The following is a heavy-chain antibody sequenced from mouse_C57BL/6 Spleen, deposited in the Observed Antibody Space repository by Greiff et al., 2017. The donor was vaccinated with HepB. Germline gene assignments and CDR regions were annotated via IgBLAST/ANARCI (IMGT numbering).Heavy chain of an antibody. CDR1: GYTFISYW. CDR2: IHPNSGST. J-gene: IGHJ2*01. Sequence: QVQLQQPGAVLVKPGASVKLSCTASGYTFISYWMHWVTQRPGQGLEWIGMIHPNSGSTNYNETFKSKSTLTVDKSSSTAYMQLSSLTSEDSAVYYWAREYKKYFDYWSQGTTLTVTS. V-gene: IGHV1-64*01. D-gene: IGHD5-1*01. CDR3: AREYKKYFDY.